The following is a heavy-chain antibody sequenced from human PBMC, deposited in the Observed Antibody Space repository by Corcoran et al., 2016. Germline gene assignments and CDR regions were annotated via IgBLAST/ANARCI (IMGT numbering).Heavy chain of an antibody. D-gene: IGHD3-10*01. J-gene: IGHJ4*02. CDR3: ARRGAITSDSNCDF. V-gene: IGHV5-10-1*03. CDR1: GYRFTSYW. CDR2: VDPSDSYT. Sequence: EVQLVQSGAEVKKPGESLRISCEGSGYRFTSYWINWVRQMPGKGLEWMGRVDPSDSYTNYSPSFQGHVTISADKSVSTSYLQWSSLKASDTAIYYGARRGAITSDSNCDFWGQGALVTGAS.